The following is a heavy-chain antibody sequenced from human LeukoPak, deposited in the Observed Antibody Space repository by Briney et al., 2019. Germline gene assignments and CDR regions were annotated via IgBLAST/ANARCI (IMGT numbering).Heavy chain of an antibody. D-gene: IGHD6-19*01. CDR1: GGSISSSSYY. J-gene: IGHJ4*02. V-gene: IGHV4-39*01. Sequence: SETLSLTCTVSGGSISSSSYYWGWIRQPPGKGLEWIGSIYYSGSTYYNPSLKSRVTISVDTSKNQFSLKLSSVTAADTAVYYCARGGVAGPDYWGQGTLVTVSS. CDR3: ARGGVAGPDY. CDR2: IYYSGST.